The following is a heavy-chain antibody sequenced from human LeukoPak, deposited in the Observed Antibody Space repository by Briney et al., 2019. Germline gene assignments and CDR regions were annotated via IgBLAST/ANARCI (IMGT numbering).Heavy chain of an antibody. CDR2: IYTSGST. D-gene: IGHD4-17*01. CDR3: ARGSHYYGDYYIDY. V-gene: IGHV4-61*02. J-gene: IGHJ4*02. CDR1: GGSISSGSYY. Sequence: SSQTLSLTCTVSGGSISSGSYYWSWIRQPAGKVLECIGRIYTSGSTNYIPSLKSRVTISVDTSKNQFSLKLSSVTAADTAVYYCARGSHYYGDYYIDYWGQGTLVTVSS.